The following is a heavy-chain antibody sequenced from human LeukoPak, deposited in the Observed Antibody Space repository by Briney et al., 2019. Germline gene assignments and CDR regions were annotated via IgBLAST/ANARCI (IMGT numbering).Heavy chain of an antibody. CDR3: ARDRYGSGGHNNDAFDI. CDR2: IYYSGSS. D-gene: IGHD3-10*01. CDR1: GGSISSYY. Sequence: SETLSVSCTVSGGSISSYYWSWIRQPPGKGLEWIGYIYYSGSSNYIHSLNSRVTISVDTSKNQFALKLSSVTAADTALYFCARDRYGSGGHNNDAFDIWGQGTMATVYS. V-gene: IGHV4-59*12. J-gene: IGHJ3*02.